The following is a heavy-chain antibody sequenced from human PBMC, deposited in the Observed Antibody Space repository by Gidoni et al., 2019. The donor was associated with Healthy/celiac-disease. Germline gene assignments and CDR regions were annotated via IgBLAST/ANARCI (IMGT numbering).Heavy chain of an antibody. CDR1: GGSFSGYY. D-gene: IGHD3-3*01. Sequence: QVQLQQWRAGLLTPSETLSLTCAVYGGSFSGYYWRWIRQPPGQGLEWIGEINHSGSTNYNPSLKSRVTISVDTSKIQFSLKLSSVTAADTAVYYCASGRTRITIFGVVIPRGFQHWGQGTLVTVSS. J-gene: IGHJ1*01. CDR2: INHSGST. V-gene: IGHV4-34*01. CDR3: ASGRTRITIFGVVIPRGFQH.